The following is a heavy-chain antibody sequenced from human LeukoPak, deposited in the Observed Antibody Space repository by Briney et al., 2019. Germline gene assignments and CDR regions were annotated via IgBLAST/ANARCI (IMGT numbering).Heavy chain of an antibody. CDR3: ARHRWGNWNYGKVDY. V-gene: IGHV4-34*01. CDR2: INHRGST. Sequence: SETLSLTCAVYGGSFSGYYWSWIRQPPGKGLEWIGEINHRGSTNYNPSLKSRVTISVDTSKNQFSLKLSSVTAADTAVYYCARHRWGNWNYGKVDYWGQGTLVTVSS. D-gene: IGHD1-7*01. CDR1: GGSFSGYY. J-gene: IGHJ4*02.